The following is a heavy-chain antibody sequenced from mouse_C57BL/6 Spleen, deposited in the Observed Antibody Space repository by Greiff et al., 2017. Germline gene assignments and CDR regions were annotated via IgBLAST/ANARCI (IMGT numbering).Heavy chain of an antibody. CDR3: AGGSSNWDSFDY. CDR2: ISDGGSYT. D-gene: IGHD4-1*02. CDR1: GFTFSSYA. J-gene: IGHJ2*01. Sequence: VKLVESGGGLVKPGGSLKLSCAASGFTFSSYAMSWVRQTPEKRLEWVATISDGGSYTYYPDNVKGRFTISRDNAKNHLYLQMSHLKSEDTAMYDCAGGSSNWDSFDYWGQGTTLTVSS. V-gene: IGHV5-4*03.